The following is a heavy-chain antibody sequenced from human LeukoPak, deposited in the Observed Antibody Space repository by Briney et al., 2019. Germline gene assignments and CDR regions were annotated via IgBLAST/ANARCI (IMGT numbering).Heavy chain of an antibody. V-gene: IGHV3-23*01. CDR3: AKGKYYYDSNY. J-gene: IGHJ4*02. Sequence: GGSLRLSCAASGFTFDDYAMSWVRQAPGKGLEWVSAISGSGGSTYYADSVKGRFTISRDNSKDTLYLQMNSLRAEDTAVYYCAKGKYYYDSNYWGQGTLVTVSS. CDR1: GFTFDDYA. CDR2: ISGSGGST. D-gene: IGHD3-22*01.